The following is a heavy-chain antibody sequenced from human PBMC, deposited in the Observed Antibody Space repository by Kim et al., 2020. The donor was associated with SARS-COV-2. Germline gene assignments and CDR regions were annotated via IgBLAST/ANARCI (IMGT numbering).Heavy chain of an antibody. CDR1: GFTFSSYA. J-gene: IGHJ3*02. V-gene: IGHV3-30-3*01. Sequence: GGSLRLSCAASGFTFSSYAMHWVRQAPGKGLEWVAVISYDGSNKYYADSVKGRFTISRDNSKNTLYLQMNSLRADDTAVYYCARMYSSGGYDAYAFDNWG. CDR3: ARMYSSGGYDAYAFDN. D-gene: IGHD6-19*01. CDR2: ISYDGSNK.